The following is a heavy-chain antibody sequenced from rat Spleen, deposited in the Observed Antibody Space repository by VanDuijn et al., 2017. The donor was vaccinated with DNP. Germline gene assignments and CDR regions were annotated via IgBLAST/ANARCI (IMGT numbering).Heavy chain of an antibody. V-gene: IGHV5-25*01. CDR2: LSTSGGRP. J-gene: IGHJ4*01. Sequence: EVLLVESDGGLVQPGRSLKLSCAVSGFTFSDYYMAWVRQAPTKRLEWVASLSTSGGRPYYRDSVKGRFTVSRDISKNTLYLQMDSLRSEDTATYYCARRGHYYDGSYYYYVMDAWGQGASVTVSS. CDR3: ARRGHYYDGSYYYYVMDA. D-gene: IGHD1-12*02. CDR1: GFTFSDYY.